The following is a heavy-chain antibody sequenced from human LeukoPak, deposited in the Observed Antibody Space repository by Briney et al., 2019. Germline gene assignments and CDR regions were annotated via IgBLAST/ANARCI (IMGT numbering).Heavy chain of an antibody. J-gene: IGHJ5*02. Sequence: SETLSLTCAVYGGSFSVYYWTWIRQPPGKGLEWIGEINHRGSTNHNPSLKSRVTISVDTSKNQFSLKLSSVTAADTAVYYCARFGYGSGSYNWFDPWGQGTLVTVSS. CDR1: GGSFSVYY. D-gene: IGHD3-10*01. V-gene: IGHV4-34*01. CDR2: INHRGST. CDR3: ARFGYGSGSYNWFDP.